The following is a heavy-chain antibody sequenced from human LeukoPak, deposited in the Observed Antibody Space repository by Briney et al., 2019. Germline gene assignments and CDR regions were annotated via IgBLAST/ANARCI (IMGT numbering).Heavy chain of an antibody. D-gene: IGHD3-9*01. V-gene: IGHV3-30*18. CDR3: AKDCYILTGYYPTSYFDY. CDR2: ISNDGNNK. Sequence: GGSLRLSCAASGFTFSSYGMHWVRQAPDKGLEWVAVISNDGNNKYYADSVKGRFTISRDNSKNTLYLQMNSLRAEDTAVYFCAKDCYILTGYYPTSYFDYWGQGTLVTVSS. CDR1: GFTFSSYG. J-gene: IGHJ4*02.